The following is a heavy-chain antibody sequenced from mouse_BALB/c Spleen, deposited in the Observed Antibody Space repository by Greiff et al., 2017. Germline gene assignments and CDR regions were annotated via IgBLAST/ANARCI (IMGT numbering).Heavy chain of an antibody. J-gene: IGHJ4*01. CDR3: ARGGYYGHDYAMDY. Sequence: EVKLVESGGGLVKPGGSLTLSCAASGFTFSSYAMSWVRQTPEKRLEWVASISSGGSTYYPDSVKGRFTISRDNARNILYLQMSSLRSEDTAMYYCARGGYYGHDYAMDYWGQGTSVTVSS. D-gene: IGHD2-2*01. V-gene: IGHV5-6-5*01. CDR1: GFTFSSYA. CDR2: ISSGGST.